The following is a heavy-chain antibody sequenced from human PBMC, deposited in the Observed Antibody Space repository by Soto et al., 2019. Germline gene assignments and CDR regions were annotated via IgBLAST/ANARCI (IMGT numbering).Heavy chain of an antibody. J-gene: IGHJ3*02. Sequence: GGSLRLSCAASGFTFSSYSMNWVRQAPGKGLEWVSYISSSSSTIYYADSVKGRFTISRDNAKNSLYLQMNSLRAEDTAVYYCARDGRFATDAFDIWGQGTMVTVSS. V-gene: IGHV3-48*01. D-gene: IGHD3-10*01. CDR1: GFTFSSYS. CDR3: ARDGRFATDAFDI. CDR2: ISSSSSTI.